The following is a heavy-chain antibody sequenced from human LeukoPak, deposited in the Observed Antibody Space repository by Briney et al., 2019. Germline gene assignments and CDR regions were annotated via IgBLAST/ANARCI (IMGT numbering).Heavy chain of an antibody. CDR2: TYYRSKWYN. D-gene: IGHD3-22*01. CDR3: ASKPVYDSSGYFIY. Sequence: SQTLSLTCAISGDSVSSNSAAWNWIRQSPSRGLEWLGRTYYRSKWYNDYAVSVKSRITINPDTSKNQFSLKLSSVTAADTAVYYCASKPVYDSSGYFIYWGQGTLVTVSS. V-gene: IGHV6-1*01. CDR1: GDSVSSNSAA. J-gene: IGHJ4*02.